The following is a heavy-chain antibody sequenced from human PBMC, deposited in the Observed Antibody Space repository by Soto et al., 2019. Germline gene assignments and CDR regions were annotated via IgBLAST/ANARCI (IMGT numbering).Heavy chain of an antibody. Sequence: GSLRLCCAACGFTVDDYTMDWVRPAPGKGLEWVSLISWDGGSTYYADSVKGRFTISRDNSKNSLYLQMNSLRTEDTALYYCAKDSIAAAGTGTQDYYYYGMDVWGQGTTVTV. V-gene: IGHV3-43*01. J-gene: IGHJ6*02. CDR2: ISWDGGST. CDR1: GFTVDDYT. CDR3: AKDSIAAAGTGTQDYYYYGMDV. D-gene: IGHD6-13*01.